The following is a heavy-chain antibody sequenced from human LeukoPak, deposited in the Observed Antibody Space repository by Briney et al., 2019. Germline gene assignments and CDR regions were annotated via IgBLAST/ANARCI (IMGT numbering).Heavy chain of an antibody. CDR1: GLTFSSYG. J-gene: IGHJ4*02. CDR3: ARGDVQLWLIDY. V-gene: IGHV3-33*01. CDR2: IWYDGSNK. Sequence: GGSLRLSCAASGLTFSSYGMHWVRQAPGKGLEWVAVIWYDGSNKYYADSVKGRFTISGDNSKNTLYLQMNSLRAEDTAVYYCARGDVQLWLIDYWGQGTLVTVSS. D-gene: IGHD5-18*01.